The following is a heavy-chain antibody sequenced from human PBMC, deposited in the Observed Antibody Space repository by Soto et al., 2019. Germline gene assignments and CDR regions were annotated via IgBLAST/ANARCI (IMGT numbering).Heavy chain of an antibody. J-gene: IGHJ4*02. Sequence: QVQLQESGPGLVKPSETLSLTCTVSGGSISSYYWSWIRQPPGKGLEWIGYIYYSGSTNYNPSLKXXVXKXXDTSKNQFSLKLSSVTAADTAVYYCARQAYGRFDYWGQGTLVTVSS. CDR3: ARQAYGRFDY. D-gene: IGHD3-10*01. CDR2: IYYSGST. V-gene: IGHV4-59*08. CDR1: GGSISSYY.